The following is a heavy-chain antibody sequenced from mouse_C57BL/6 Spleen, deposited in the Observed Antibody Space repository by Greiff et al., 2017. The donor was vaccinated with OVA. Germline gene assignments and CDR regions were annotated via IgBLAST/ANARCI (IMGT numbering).Heavy chain of an antibody. CDR1: GYTFTSYD. CDR2: IYPRDGST. CDR3: ARSGITTVVEDWYFDV. Sequence: VQLQQSGPELVKPGASVKLSCKASGYTFTSYDINWVKQRPGQGLEWIGWIYPRDGSTKYNEKFKGKATLTVDKSSSTAYMELHSLTSEDSAVYFCARSGITTVVEDWYFDVWGTGTTVTVSS. V-gene: IGHV1-85*01. J-gene: IGHJ1*03. D-gene: IGHD1-1*01.